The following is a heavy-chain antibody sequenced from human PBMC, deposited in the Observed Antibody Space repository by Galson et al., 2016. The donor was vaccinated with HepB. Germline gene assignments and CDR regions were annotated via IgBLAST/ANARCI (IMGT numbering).Heavy chain of an antibody. CDR2: INEDGNIK. V-gene: IGHV3-7*01. CDR1: GFTLSDYW. J-gene: IGHJ6*02. Sequence: SLRLSCAASGFTLSDYWMTWVRQAPGKGLEWVANINEDGNIKLYVNSVKGRFTISRDNTRNSVCLEMNSLSGDDAAVYYCARLSRPYGLDVWGHGTTVTVSS. CDR3: ARLSRPYGLDV. D-gene: IGHD6-13*01.